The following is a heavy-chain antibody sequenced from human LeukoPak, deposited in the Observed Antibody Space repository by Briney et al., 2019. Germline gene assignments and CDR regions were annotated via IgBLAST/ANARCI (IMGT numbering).Heavy chain of an antibody. CDR2: ISDNGGDR. V-gene: IGHV3-23*01. CDR3: GRDWKLDY. J-gene: IGHJ4*02. Sequence: GGSLRVSCAASGYTFNKYAMSWVRQAPGKGLEWVAAISDNGGDRKYAHSVKGRFTISRDNSKNTLYMQMNSLRAEDTAIYYCGRDWKLDYWGQGTLVTVSS. CDR1: GYTFNKYA. D-gene: IGHD1-1*01.